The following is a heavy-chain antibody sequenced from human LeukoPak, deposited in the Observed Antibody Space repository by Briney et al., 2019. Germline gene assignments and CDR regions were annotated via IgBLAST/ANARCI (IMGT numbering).Heavy chain of an antibody. Sequence: GGSLRLSCAASGFTVSSYAMRWVRQAPGKGLEWVSSISGSGGSTYYADSVKGRFTISRDNSKNTLYLQMNSLRDEDTAVYYCAKDLHYYVAMDVWGQGTAVTVSS. CDR2: ISGSGGST. CDR3: AKDLHYYVAMDV. D-gene: IGHD3-10*02. V-gene: IGHV3-23*01. J-gene: IGHJ6*02. CDR1: GFTVSSYA.